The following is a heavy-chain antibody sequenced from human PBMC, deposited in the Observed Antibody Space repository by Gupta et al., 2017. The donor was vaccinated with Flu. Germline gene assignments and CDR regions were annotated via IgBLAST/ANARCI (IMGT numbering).Heavy chain of an antibody. V-gene: IGHV5-51*01. CDR2: IYPGDSDT. J-gene: IGHJ4*02. Sequence: TRYWSGWVRQKPGEGLEWTGTIYPGDSDTKYSPSFEGQGIIAGDKSGSSISLEWSSLQASDSAIDECARFMGAVAGDYFDHWGQGTRVTVSS. D-gene: IGHD2-21*01. CDR3: ARFMGAVAGDYFDH. CDR1: TRYW.